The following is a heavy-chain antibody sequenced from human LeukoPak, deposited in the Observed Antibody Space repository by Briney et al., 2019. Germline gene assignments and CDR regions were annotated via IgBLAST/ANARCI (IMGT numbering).Heavy chain of an antibody. CDR1: GYTLTGYY. CDR3: ARGKLDILTGSVFDY. Sequence: ASVKVSCKASGYTLTGYYMHWVRQAPGQGLEWMGWINPNSGGTNYAQKFQGRVTMTRDTSISTAYMELSRLRSDDTAVYYCARGKLDILTGSVFDYWGKGTTVTVSS. CDR2: INPNSGGT. V-gene: IGHV1-2*02. D-gene: IGHD3-9*01. J-gene: IGHJ6*04.